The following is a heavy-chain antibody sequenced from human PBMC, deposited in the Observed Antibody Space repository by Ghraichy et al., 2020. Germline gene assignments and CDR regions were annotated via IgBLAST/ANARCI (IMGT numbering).Heavy chain of an antibody. V-gene: IGHV3-30-3*01. CDR1: GFTFSAYT. J-gene: IGHJ4*02. CDR2: VSHDGTNK. CDR3: ARDGTMVQGIINHFDY. Sequence: GGSLRLSCAASGFTFSAYTLHWVRQAPGKGLEWVAAVSHDGTNKYYADSVKGRFTISRDNSKNTLYLQLNSLRAEDTALYYCARDGTMVQGIINHFDYWGQGTLVTVSS. D-gene: IGHD3-10*01.